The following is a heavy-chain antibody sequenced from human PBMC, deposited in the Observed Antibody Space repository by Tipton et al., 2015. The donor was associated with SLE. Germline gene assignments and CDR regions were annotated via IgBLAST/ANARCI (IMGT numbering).Heavy chain of an antibody. CDR1: GGSISSYY. D-gene: IGHD5-12*01. J-gene: IGHJ4*02. CDR3: ARRLTRYSGYDYFDY. Sequence: TLSLTCTVSGGSISSYYWSWIRQNPGKGLEWIGYIYYSGSTNYNPSLKSRVTISVDTSKNQFSLKLSSVTAADTAVYYCARRLTRYSGYDYFDYWGQGTLVTVSS. V-gene: IGHV4-59*08. CDR2: IYYSGST.